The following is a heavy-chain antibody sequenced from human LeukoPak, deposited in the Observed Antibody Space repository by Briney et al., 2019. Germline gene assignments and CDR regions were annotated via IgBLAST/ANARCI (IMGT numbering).Heavy chain of an antibody. J-gene: IGHJ6*02. V-gene: IGHV3-11*01. CDR3: AASDVVVTATAIYNGMDV. CDR1: GFIFSDYP. Sequence: GGSLRLSCAAAGFIFSDYPMSWIRQAPGKGLEWLSYTRVSDNNLYYADSVKGRFTISRDNAQTSLYLQMNSLRAEDTAVYYCAASDVVVTATAIYNGMDVWGQGTTVTVSS. CDR2: TRVSDNNL. D-gene: IGHD2-21*02.